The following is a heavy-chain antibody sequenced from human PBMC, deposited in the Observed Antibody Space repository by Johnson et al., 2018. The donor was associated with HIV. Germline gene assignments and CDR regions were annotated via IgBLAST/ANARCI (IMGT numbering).Heavy chain of an antibody. CDR2: IRSDGTNN. V-gene: IGHV3-30*02. CDR1: GFTFSNYG. Sequence: QEQLVESGGGVVQPGRSLRLSCAASGFTFSNYGMHWVRLARGKGLEWVAFIRSDGTNNYYADSVKGRFTISRDNSKNTLFVQMNSLRAEDTAVYYCAKEPVVVIHAGGAFDIWGQGTMVTVSS. J-gene: IGHJ3*02. CDR3: AKEPVVVIHAGGAFDI. D-gene: IGHD3-22*01.